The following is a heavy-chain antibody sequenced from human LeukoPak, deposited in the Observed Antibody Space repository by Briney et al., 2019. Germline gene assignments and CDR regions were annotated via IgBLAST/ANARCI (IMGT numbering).Heavy chain of an antibody. D-gene: IGHD6-13*01. J-gene: IGHJ4*02. CDR3: ARGTPESSSSDY. CDR1: GYTFTSYD. CDR2: MKPDSADT. Sequence: ASVKVSCKASGYTFTSYDINWVRQATGQGLEWMGWMKPDSADTGYAQKFQGRVTMTRNTSISTAYRELSSLRSEDTAVYYCARGTPESSSSDYWGQGTLVTVSS. V-gene: IGHV1-8*01.